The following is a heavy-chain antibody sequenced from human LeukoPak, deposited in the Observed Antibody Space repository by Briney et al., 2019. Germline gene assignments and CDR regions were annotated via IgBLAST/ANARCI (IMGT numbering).Heavy chain of an antibody. CDR3: ARVIYSGWQGELSD. D-gene: IGHD6-19*01. V-gene: IGHV3-74*01. CDR1: GFTFSGYW. CDR2: INSDGSTT. Sequence: GGSLRLSCTASGFTFSGYWMHWVRQAPGKGLVWVSRINSDGSTTSYADSVMGRFTISRDNAKNTLYLQMNSLRAEDTAVYYCARVIYSGWQGELSDWGQGTLVTVSS. J-gene: IGHJ4*02.